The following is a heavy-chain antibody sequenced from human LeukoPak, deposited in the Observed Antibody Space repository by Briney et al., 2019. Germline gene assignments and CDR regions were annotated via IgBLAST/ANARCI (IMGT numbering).Heavy chain of an antibody. D-gene: IGHD3-22*01. CDR2: ISYDGSNK. J-gene: IGHJ4*02. Sequence: PGGSLRLSCAASGFTFSSYGMHWVRQAPGKGLEWVAVISYDGSNKYYADSVKGRFTISRDNSKNTLYLQMDSLRPDDTAVYYCAPTLYYEGGGPYFDYWGQGTLVTVSS. V-gene: IGHV3-30*03. CDR1: GFTFSSYG. CDR3: APTLYYEGGGPYFDY.